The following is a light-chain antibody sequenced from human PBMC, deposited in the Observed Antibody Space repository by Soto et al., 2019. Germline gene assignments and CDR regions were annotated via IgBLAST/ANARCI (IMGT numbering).Light chain of an antibody. CDR3: KQDNSLSIT. V-gene: IGKV1-5*03. CDR2: KAS. Sequence: DIQMTQSPSTLSASVGDRVTITCRASQSISSWLAWYQQKPGKAPKLLIYKASSLESGVPSRFSGGGSGTEFTISISSLQPDDFATYYCKQDNSLSITFGQGTRLEIK. J-gene: IGKJ5*01. CDR1: QSISSW.